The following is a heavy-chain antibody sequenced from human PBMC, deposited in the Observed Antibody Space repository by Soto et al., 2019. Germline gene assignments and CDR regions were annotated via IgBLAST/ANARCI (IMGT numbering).Heavy chain of an antibody. V-gene: IGHV3-23*01. CDR1: GFTFTNFA. CDR2: ISGSGGDT. CDR3: ANPIPKTGTTFGF. Sequence: QLLESGGGFVQPGGSLRLSCVASGFTFTNFAMAWVRQAPGAGLEWVSAISGSGGDTFYADSMKGRFTISRDNSKDTLYLQINSLRAEDTAVYYCANPIPKTGTTFGFWGQGTLVTVSS. D-gene: IGHD1-1*01. J-gene: IGHJ4*02.